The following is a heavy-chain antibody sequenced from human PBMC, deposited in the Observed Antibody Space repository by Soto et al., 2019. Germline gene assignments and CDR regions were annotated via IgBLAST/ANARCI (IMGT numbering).Heavy chain of an antibody. J-gene: IGHJ4*02. V-gene: IGHV4-39*01. Sequence: SETLYLTCTVSGGSISSSSYYWGWIRQPPGKGLEWIGSIYYSGSTYYNPSLKSRVTISVDTSKNQFSLKLSSVTAADTAVYYCARGYCSGGSCYRYWGQGSQVTVSS. D-gene: IGHD2-15*01. CDR2: IYYSGST. CDR1: GGSISSSSYY. CDR3: ARGYCSGGSCYRY.